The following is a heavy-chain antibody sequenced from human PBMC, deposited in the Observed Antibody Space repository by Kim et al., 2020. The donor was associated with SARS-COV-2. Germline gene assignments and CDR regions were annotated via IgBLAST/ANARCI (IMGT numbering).Heavy chain of an antibody. D-gene: IGHD3-9*01. CDR1: GDSVSITSSS. J-gene: IGHJ3*02. CDR2: CLEGASWWG. CDR3: ARARYSRGRYFDWLSWAFVI. Sequence: TLSLTCAISGDSVSITSSSFPFLLPCPSRGLEWLGMCLEGASWWGVGAVSVKSRITINPDTYKNQFSLQLNSVTPEDTAVYYCARARYSRGRYFDWLSWAFVIWGQGTMVTVSS. V-gene: IGHV6-1*01.